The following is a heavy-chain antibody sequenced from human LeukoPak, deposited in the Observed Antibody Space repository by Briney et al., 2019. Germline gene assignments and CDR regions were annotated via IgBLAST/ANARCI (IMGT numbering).Heavy chain of an antibody. CDR1: GDSVSSNTAA. D-gene: IGHD6-19*01. CDR2: TYYRSKWFI. J-gene: IGHJ1*01. Sequence: SQTLSLTCAISGDSVSSNTAAWSWIRQSPSRGLEWLGRTYYRSKWFIDYAVSVKSRITINPDTSKNQFSLQLNSVTPEDTAVYYCAKDLQRQWLGYFQHWGQGTLVTVSS. CDR3: AKDLQRQWLGYFQH. V-gene: IGHV6-1*01.